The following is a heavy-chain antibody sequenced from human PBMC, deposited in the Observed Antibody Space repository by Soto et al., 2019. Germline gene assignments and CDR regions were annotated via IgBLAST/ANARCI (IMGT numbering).Heavy chain of an antibody. J-gene: IGHJ4*02. CDR1: GYTFTGYY. CDR2: INPNSGGT. CDR3: AREYCSSTSCYRGVTYYDILTGNRTTRYFDN. V-gene: IGHV1-2*02. Sequence: ASVKVSCKASGYTFTGYYMHWVRQAPGQGLEWMGWINPNSGGTNYAQKFQGRVTMTRDTSISTAYMELSRLRSAETAVYYCAREYCSSTSCYRGVTYYDILTGNRTTRYFDNCGQRTLVTVSS. D-gene: IGHD2-2*02.